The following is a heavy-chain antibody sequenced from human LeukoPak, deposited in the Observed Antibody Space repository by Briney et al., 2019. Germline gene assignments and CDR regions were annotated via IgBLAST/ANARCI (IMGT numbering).Heavy chain of an antibody. D-gene: IGHD1-26*01. CDR3: ARGVGATYSDAFDI. CDR2: ISSSAGTI. Sequence: PGGSLRLSCAASGFTFSSYEMNWVRQAPGKGLEWVSYISSSAGTIYYADSMKCRFTISRDNAKNSLYLQMNSLRAEDTALYYCARGVGATYSDAFDIWGQGTMVTVSS. J-gene: IGHJ3*02. V-gene: IGHV3-48*03. CDR1: GFTFSSYE.